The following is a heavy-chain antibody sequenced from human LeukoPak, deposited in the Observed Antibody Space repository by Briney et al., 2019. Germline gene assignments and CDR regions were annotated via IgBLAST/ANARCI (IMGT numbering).Heavy chain of an antibody. CDR1: GFSFSSYA. Sequence: GGSLRPSCTASGFSFSSYATHWVRQPPRKGMEYVSAISSNGGSTYYANSVKGRFTISRDNSKTTLYLQMGSLRAEDMALYFCARKRWEEYVYYWGQGALVTVSS. D-gene: IGHD5-24*01. V-gene: IGHV3-64*01. CDR3: ARKRWEEYVYY. J-gene: IGHJ4*02. CDR2: ISSNGGST.